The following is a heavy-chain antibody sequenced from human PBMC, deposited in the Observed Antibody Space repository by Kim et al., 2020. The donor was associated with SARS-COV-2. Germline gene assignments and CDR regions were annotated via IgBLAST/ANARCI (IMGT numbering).Heavy chain of an antibody. Sequence: SVKVSCKASGGTFSSYAISWVRQAPGQGLEWMGGIIPIFGTANYAQKFQGRVTITADESTSTAYMELSSLRSEDTAVYYCARDSGSFIPDYYGMDVWGQGTTVTVSS. CDR2: IIPIFGTA. D-gene: IGHD1-26*01. V-gene: IGHV1-69*13. CDR1: GGTFSSYA. J-gene: IGHJ6*02. CDR3: ARDSGSFIPDYYGMDV.